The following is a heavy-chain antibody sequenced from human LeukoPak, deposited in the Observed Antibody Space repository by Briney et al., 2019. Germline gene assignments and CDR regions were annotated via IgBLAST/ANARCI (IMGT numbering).Heavy chain of an antibody. V-gene: IGHV3-15*07. J-gene: IGHJ4*02. CDR3: NTQQGSWALNY. CDR1: GFTFSNAW. CDR2: IRRNTDTGTT. Sequence: GGSLRLSCAASGFTFSNAWMNWVRQAPGKGLEWVGLIRRNTDTGTTDYAAPVKGRFTISRDDSKNTLYLQMNGLKTEDTAVYYCNTQQGSWALNYWGQGVLVTVSS. D-gene: IGHD7-27*01.